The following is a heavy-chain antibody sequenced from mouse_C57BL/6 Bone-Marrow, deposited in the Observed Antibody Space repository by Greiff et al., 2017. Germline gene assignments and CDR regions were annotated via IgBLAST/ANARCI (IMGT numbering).Heavy chain of an antibody. CDR2: ISNLAYSI. J-gene: IGHJ1*03. Sequence: EVQLVESGGGLVQPGGSLKLSCAASGFTFSDYGLAWVRQAPRKGPVWVAFISNLAYSIYYADTVTGRFTISRENAKNTLYLEMSSLRSEDTAMYYCARRRWYFDVWGTGTTVTVSS. CDR1: GFTFSDYG. V-gene: IGHV5-15*01. CDR3: ARRRWYFDV.